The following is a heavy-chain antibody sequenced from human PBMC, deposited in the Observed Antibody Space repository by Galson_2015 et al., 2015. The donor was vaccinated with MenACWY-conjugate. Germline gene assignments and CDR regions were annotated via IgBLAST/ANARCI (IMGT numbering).Heavy chain of an antibody. CDR1: GFTFSTYA. V-gene: IGHV3-23*01. CDR2: ISGVIGTT. Sequence: SLRLSCAASGFTFSTYAISWVRRAPGKGLEWVSTISGVIGTTYQADSVKGRFTISRDDSKNTPYLQMNNLRAEDTALYICAKADKQTCYGATCYYFDSWGQGTLVTVSS. CDR3: AKADKQTCYGATCYYFDS. J-gene: IGHJ4*02. D-gene: IGHD4/OR15-4a*01.